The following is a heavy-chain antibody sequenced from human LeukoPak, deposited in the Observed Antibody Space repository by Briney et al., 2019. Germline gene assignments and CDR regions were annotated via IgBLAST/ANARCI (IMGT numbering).Heavy chain of an antibody. CDR2: IYYSGST. CDR1: GGSISSSSYY. V-gene: IGHV4-39*01. J-gene: IGHJ6*03. Sequence: SGTLSLTCTVSGGSISSSSYYWGWIRQPPGKGLEWIGSIYYSGSTYYNPSLKSRVTISVDTSKNQFSLKLSSVTAADTAVYYCARVDFKGPYYYYYYMDVWGKGTTVTVSS. D-gene: IGHD3-3*01. CDR3: ARVDFKGPYYYYYYMDV.